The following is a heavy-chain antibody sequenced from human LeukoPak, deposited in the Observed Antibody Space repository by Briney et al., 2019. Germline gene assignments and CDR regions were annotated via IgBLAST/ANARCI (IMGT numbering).Heavy chain of an antibody. J-gene: IGHJ3*02. CDR3: ARGGVIEQLYGFDI. CDR1: GGSISSSSYY. CDR2: IYYSGST. D-gene: IGHD3-16*02. Sequence: PSWTLSLTCTFSGGSISSSSYYWGWIRHPPGKGLEWSGSIYYSGSTYYNPSLKSRVTISVDTSKNQFSLKLSSVTAADTAVYYCARGGVIEQLYGFDIWGQGTMVTVS. V-gene: IGHV4-39*07.